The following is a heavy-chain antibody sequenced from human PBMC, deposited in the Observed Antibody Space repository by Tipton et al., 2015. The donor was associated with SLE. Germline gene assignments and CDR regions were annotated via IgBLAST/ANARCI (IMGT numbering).Heavy chain of an antibody. Sequence: TLSLTCAVYGGSFNTYYWSWIRQPPGKGLEWIGYIYYSGSTNYNPSLKSRVTISVDTSKNQFSLKLSSVTAADTAVYYCARDRLGIGIDYWGQGTLVTVSS. D-gene: IGHD7-27*01. CDR3: ARDRLGIGIDY. CDR1: GGSFNTYY. CDR2: IYYSGST. V-gene: IGHV4-59*01. J-gene: IGHJ4*02.